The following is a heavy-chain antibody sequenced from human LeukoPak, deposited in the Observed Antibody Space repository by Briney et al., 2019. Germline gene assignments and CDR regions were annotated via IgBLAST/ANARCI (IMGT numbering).Heavy chain of an antibody. J-gene: IGHJ6*02. D-gene: IGHD2-21*01. V-gene: IGHV4-59*01. CDR3: ARRGPYYYYGMDV. CDR2: IYKSEST. Sequence: PSETLSLTCTVSGGSISSYYWSWIRQPPGKGLEWIGYIYKSESTNYNPSLKSRVTISVDTSKNQFSLKLGSVTAADTAVYYCARRGPYYYYGMDVWGQGTTVTVSS. CDR1: GGSISSYY.